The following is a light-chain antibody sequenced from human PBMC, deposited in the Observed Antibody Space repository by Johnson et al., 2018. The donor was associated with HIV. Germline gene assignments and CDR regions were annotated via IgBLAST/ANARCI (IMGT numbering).Light chain of an antibody. CDR2: DNN. Sequence: QSVLTQPPSVSAAPGQKVTISCSGSSSNIGNNYVSWYQQLPGTAPKLLIYDNNKRPSGIPDRFSGSKSGTSATLGITGLQTGDEADYYCGTWDSSLSAYVFRTWTKVPRL. CDR1: SSNIGNNY. CDR3: GTWDSSLSAYV. V-gene: IGLV1-51*01. J-gene: IGLJ1*01.